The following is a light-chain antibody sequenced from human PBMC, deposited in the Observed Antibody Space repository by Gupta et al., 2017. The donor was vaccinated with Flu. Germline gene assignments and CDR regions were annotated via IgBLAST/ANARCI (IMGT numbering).Light chain of an antibody. Sequence: QALLAQPPPPSATPGQGVTIPCSGSSSNIGSNNVNWYQQLPGTAPTLLIYGNGQRPSGIPDRFSGSKSGTSASLGITGLQSEDEADYYCAAWDGSLNGRGVFGGGTKLTVL. CDR1: SSNIGSNN. V-gene: IGLV1-44*01. J-gene: IGLJ3*02. CDR2: GNG. CDR3: AAWDGSLNGRGV.